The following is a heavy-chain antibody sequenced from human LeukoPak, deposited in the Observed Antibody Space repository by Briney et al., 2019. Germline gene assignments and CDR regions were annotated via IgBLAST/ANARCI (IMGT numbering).Heavy chain of an antibody. D-gene: IGHD1-26*01. J-gene: IGHJ4*02. CDR3: AKGGRDTSKYYFDY. CDR2: ISSSGSTI. V-gene: IGHV3-11*04. Sequence: GGSLRLSCAASGFTFSDYDMSWIRQAPGKGLEWVSYISSSGSTIYYADSVKGRFTISRDNSKNTVWLEMNSLRVEDTAVYYCAKGGRDTSKYYFDYWGQGTQVTVSS. CDR1: GFTFSDYD.